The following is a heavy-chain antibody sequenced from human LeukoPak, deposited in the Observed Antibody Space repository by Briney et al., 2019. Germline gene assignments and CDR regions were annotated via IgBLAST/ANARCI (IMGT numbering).Heavy chain of an antibody. V-gene: IGHV4-59*08. CDR2: IYYSGST. Sequence: SETLSLTCTVSGGSISGYYWNWMRQPPGKGLEWIGYIYYSGSTNYNPSLKSRVTISVDTSKNQFSLKLSSVTAADTAVYYCARRRGSSDWSIDYWGQGTLVTVSS. D-gene: IGHD6-19*01. J-gene: IGHJ4*02. CDR3: ARRRGSSDWSIDY. CDR1: GGSISGYY.